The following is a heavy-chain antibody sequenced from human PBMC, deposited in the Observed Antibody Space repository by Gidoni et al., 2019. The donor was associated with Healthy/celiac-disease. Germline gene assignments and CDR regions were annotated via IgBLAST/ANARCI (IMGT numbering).Heavy chain of an antibody. D-gene: IGHD2-15*01. CDR1: GFTFSSYS. V-gene: IGHV3-21*01. CDR2: MISCTIYI. CDR3: ARVLAGDYYYYYCMDV. Sequence: EVQLVEPGGGVVKNGGSLRLSCAASGFTFSSYSMNWVRQAPGKGREWFSSMISCTIYILYTDSVKGLFTISRDNANNSLYLQMTSLRAEDTAVYYCARVLAGDYYYYYCMDVWGQGTTVTVSS. J-gene: IGHJ6*02.